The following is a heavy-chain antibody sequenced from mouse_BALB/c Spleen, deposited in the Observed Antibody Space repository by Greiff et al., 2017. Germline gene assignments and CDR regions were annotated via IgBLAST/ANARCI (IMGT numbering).Heavy chain of an antibody. CDR1: GYTFTSYT. Sequence: QVQLQQSGAELARPGASVKMSCKASGYTFTSYTMHWVTQRPGQGLEWIGYINPSSGYTNYNQKFKDKATLTADKSSSTAYMQLSSLTSEDSAVYYCAREVLRSAWFAYWGQGTLVTVSA. CDR3: AREVLRSAWFAY. D-gene: IGHD1-1*01. V-gene: IGHV1-4*01. J-gene: IGHJ3*01. CDR2: INPSSGYT.